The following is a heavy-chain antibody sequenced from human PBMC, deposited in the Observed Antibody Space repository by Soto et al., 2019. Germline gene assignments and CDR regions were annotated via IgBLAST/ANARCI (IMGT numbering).Heavy chain of an antibody. CDR2: IYTSGST. CDR1: GGSISSYY. D-gene: IGHD3-16*01. J-gene: IGHJ6*02. CDR3: ARGGSMAASFYYYYGMDV. V-gene: IGHV4-4*07. Sequence: SETLSLTCTVSGGSISSYYWSWIRQPAGKGLEWIGRIYTSGSTNYNPSLKSRVTMSVDTSKNQFSLKLSSVTAADTAVYYCARGGSMAASFYYYYGMDVRGQGTTVTVSS.